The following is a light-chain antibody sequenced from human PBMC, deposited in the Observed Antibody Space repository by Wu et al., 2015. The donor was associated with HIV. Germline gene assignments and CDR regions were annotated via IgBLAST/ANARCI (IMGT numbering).Light chain of an antibody. J-gene: IGKJ5*01. CDR3: QQFYTYPR. V-gene: IGKV1-13*02. CDR2: DVS. CDR1: QDISSD. Sequence: GDRVTITCRASQDISSDLAWYQHKPGTAPKLLIYDVSNLEGGVPSRFSGSGSGTDFTLTISSLQPEDFAIYYCQQFYTYPRFGQGTRLQIK.